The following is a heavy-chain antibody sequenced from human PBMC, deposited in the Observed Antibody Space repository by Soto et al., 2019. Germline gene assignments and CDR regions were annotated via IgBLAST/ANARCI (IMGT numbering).Heavy chain of an antibody. J-gene: IGHJ3*02. V-gene: IGHV3-23*01. CDR3: TKHLPSKKNQRRWADPFHI. CDR1: GFTFSNYA. CDR2: VTGRSSST. Sequence: EVRLLESGGGLVQPGGSLRLSCVASGFTFSNYAMSWVRQAPGKGLEWVSVVTGRSSSTYYADSVEGRFIISRDNSRNTLFLQMNSLGAEDTADYYCTKHLPSKKNQRRWADPFHIWGQGTILTVSS. D-gene: IGHD2-2*01.